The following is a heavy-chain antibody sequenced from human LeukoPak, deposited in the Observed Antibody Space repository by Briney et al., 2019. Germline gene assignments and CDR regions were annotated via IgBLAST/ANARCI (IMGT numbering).Heavy chain of an antibody. D-gene: IGHD6-13*01. CDR3: AKDQQVGAAAYYYDS. J-gene: IGHJ4*02. Sequence: GGSLRLSCAASGFTFSRYGLHWVRQAPGKGLEWVAVIANDGKDKKYRDSVKGRFSISRDNSKSTLYQQMNSLRAEDTGVYYCAKDQQVGAAAYYYDSWGQGTLVTVPS. CDR1: GFTFSRYG. V-gene: IGHV3-30*18. CDR2: IANDGKDK.